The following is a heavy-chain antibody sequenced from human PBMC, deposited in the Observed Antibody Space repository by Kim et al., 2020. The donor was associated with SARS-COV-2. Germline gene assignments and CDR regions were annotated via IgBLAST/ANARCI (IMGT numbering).Heavy chain of an antibody. D-gene: IGHD7-27*01. Sequence: GSGGGTYNADSVKGRLTITRDNYKNTLDVQMNSRTAEDTAVYYCVKDHWDWGQGTLVTVSS. CDR2: GSGGGT. V-gene: IGHV3-23*01. J-gene: IGHJ4*02. CDR3: VKDHWD.